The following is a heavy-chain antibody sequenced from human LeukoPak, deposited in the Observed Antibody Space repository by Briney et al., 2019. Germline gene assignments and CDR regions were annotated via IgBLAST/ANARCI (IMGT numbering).Heavy chain of an antibody. D-gene: IGHD2-15*01. V-gene: IGHV3-53*01. J-gene: IGHJ6*02. CDR1: GFTVSSNY. CDR2: IYSGGST. Sequence: PGGSLRLSCAASGFTVSSNYMSWVRQAPGKGLEWVSVIYSGGSTYYADSVKGRFTISRDNSKNTLYLQMNSLRAEDTAVYYCARGLVVVVAATRLTYYYYGMDVWGQGTTVTVSS. CDR3: ARGLVVVVAATRLTYYYYGMDV.